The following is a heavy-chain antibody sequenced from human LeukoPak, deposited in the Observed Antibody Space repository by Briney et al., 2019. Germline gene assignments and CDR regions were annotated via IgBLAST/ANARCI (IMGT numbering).Heavy chain of an antibody. V-gene: IGHV3-74*01. CDR2: INIDGGVT. J-gene: IGHJ5*02. CDR1: GFTFSSYW. CDR3: ARVPNWFDP. Sequence: GGSLRLSCAASGFTFSSYWMHWVRQAPGKGLVWVSRINIDGGVTNYADCVKGRFTVSRDNAKNTLYLQMISLRGGDTAVYYCARVPNWFDPWGQGTLVTVPS.